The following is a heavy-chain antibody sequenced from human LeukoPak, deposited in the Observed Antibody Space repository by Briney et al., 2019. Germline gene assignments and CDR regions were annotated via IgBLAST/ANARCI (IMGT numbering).Heavy chain of an antibody. V-gene: IGHV3-13*01. CDR3: AKGGIQVSGIDEFDY. J-gene: IGHJ4*01. Sequence: GGSLRLSCAASGFTFIDYDMHWVRQVIGKGLEWVSAIGIRGDTHYSGSVKGRFTISRENAESSLYLQMNSLRAEDTAVYYCAKGGIQVSGIDEFDYWGQGTLVTVSS. D-gene: IGHD6-19*01. CDR2: IGIRGDT. CDR1: GFTFIDYD.